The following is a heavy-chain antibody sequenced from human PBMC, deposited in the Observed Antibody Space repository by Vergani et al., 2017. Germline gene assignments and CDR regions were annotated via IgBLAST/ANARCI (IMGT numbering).Heavy chain of an antibody. CDR2: ISGSGGRI. Sequence: EVQLLESGGGLVQPGGSLRLSCAASGFTFSSYAMSWVRQAPGRGLGWVSVISGSGGRIYYADSVKGRFAISRVNAKNTLYLQMNSLRAEDTAVYYCAKLYDSSGYYYRGYFDLWGRGTLVTVSS. CDR3: AKLYDSSGYYYRGYFDL. J-gene: IGHJ2*01. D-gene: IGHD3-22*01. CDR1: GFTFSSYA. V-gene: IGHV3-23*01.